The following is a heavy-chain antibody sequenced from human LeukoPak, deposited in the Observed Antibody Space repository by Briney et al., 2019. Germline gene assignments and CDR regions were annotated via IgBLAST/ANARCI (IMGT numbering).Heavy chain of an antibody. CDR2: ISWNSGSI. V-gene: IGHV3-9*01. CDR3: AKDSTAAAGPLDY. CDR1: GFTFDDYA. D-gene: IGHD6-13*01. J-gene: IGHJ4*02. Sequence: GRSLRLSCAASGFTFDDYAMHWVRQAPGKGLEWVSGISWNSGSIGYADSVKGRFTISRDNAKNSLYLQMNSLRAEDTALYYCAKDSTAAAGPLDYWGQGTLVTVSS.